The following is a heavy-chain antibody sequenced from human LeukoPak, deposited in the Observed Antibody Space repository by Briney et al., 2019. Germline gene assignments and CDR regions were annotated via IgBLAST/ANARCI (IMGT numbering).Heavy chain of an antibody. V-gene: IGHV3-7*02. D-gene: IGHD6-25*01. J-gene: IGHJ4*02. Sequence: PGGSLRLSCAASGFFFTNYWMSWVRQAPGKGLEWVANIKEDESEKYYVNSVKGRFTISRDNAKNTLYLQMNSLRVEDTAVYYCARGRGGYFDYWGQGTLATVSS. CDR2: IKEDESEK. CDR3: ARGRGGYFDY. CDR1: GFFFTNYW.